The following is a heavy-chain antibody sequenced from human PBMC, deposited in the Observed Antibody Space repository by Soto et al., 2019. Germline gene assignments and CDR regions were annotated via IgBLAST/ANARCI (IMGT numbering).Heavy chain of an antibody. J-gene: IGHJ6*03. CDR1: GGSISSYY. D-gene: IGHD4-4*01. Sequence: SETLSLTCTVSGGSISSYYWSWIRQPPGKGLEWIGYIYYSGSTNYNPSLKSRVTISVDTSKNQFSLKLSSVTAADTAVYYCVIQTVTSYHYFMDFWGKGTTVTVSS. V-gene: IGHV4-59*08. CDR3: VIQTVTSYHYFMDF. CDR2: IYYSGST.